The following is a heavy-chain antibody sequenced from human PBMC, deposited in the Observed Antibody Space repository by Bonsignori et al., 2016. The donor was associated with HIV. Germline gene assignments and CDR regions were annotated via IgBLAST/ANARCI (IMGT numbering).Heavy chain of an antibody. V-gene: IGHV1-8*01. CDR2: MNPNSGNT. CDR3: ARGGASIVVVSNAFDI. J-gene: IGHJ3*02. D-gene: IGHD3-22*01. Sequence: WVRQAPGQGLEWMGWMNPNSGNTGYAQKFQGRVTMTRNTSISTAYMELSSLRSEDTAVYYCARGGASIVVVSNAFDIWGQGTMVTVSS.